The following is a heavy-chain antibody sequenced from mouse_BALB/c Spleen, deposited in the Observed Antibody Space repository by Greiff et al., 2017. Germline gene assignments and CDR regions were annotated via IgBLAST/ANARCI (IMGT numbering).Heavy chain of an antibody. D-gene: IGHD2-3*01. V-gene: IGHV5-17*02. J-gene: IGHJ3*01. CDR3: ARSDGYSPWFAY. Sequence: DVKLVESGGGLVQPGGSRKLSCAASGFTFSSFGMHWVRQAPEKGLEWVAYISSGSSTIYYADTVKGRFTISRDNPKNTLFLQMTSLRSEDTAMYYCARSDGYSPWFAYWGQGTLVTVSA. CDR2: ISSGSSTI. CDR1: GFTFSSFG.